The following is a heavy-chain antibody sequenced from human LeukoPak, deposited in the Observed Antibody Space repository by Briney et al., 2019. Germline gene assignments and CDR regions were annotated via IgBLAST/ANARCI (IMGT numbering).Heavy chain of an antibody. CDR1: GGSFSGYY. V-gene: IGHV4-34*01. J-gene: IGHJ4*02. Sequence: SETLSLTCAVYGGSFSGYYWSWIRQPPGKGLEWAGEINHSGSTNYNPSLKSRVTISVDTSKNQFSLKLSSVTAADTAVYYCATRTDVLRYFDWLSHLGFYYWGQGTLVTVSS. CDR3: ATRTDVLRYFDWLSHLGFYY. CDR2: INHSGST. D-gene: IGHD3-9*01.